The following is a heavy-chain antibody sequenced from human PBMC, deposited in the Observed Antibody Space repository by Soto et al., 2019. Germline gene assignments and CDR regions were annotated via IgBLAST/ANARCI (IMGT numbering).Heavy chain of an antibody. V-gene: IGHV1-18*01. CDR1: GGTFNNYT. CDR3: ARDLTPALVDH. J-gene: IGHJ4*02. Sequence: ASVKVSCKASGGTFNNYTIIWVRQAPGQGLEWMGWISAYNGNTKYAQKLQGRVTVTTDTSTSTAYMELRSLTSDDTAVYYCARDLTPALVDHWGQGTLVTVSS. D-gene: IGHD3-9*01. CDR2: ISAYNGNT.